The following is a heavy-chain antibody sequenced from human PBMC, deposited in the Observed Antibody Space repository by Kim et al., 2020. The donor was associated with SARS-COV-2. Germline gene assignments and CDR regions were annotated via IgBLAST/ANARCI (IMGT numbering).Heavy chain of an antibody. Sequence: GGSLRLSCAASGFTFSSYAMSWVRQAPGKGLEWVSAISGSGGSTYYADSVKGRFTISRDNSKNTLYLQMNSLRAEDTAVYYCAKDHAQIIAAAGLFDRKGGYWGQGTLVTVSS. CDR3: AKDHAQIIAAAGLFDRKGGY. D-gene: IGHD6-13*01. CDR1: GFTFSSYA. CDR2: ISGSGGST. J-gene: IGHJ4*02. V-gene: IGHV3-23*01.